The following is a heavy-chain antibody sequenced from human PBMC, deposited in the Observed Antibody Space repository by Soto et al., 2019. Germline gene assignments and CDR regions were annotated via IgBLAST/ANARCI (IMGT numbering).Heavy chain of an antibody. CDR1: GFTFSNYG. V-gene: IGHV3-30*18. J-gene: IGHJ6*03. D-gene: IGHD5-12*01. Sequence: QVQLVESGGGVVQPGRSLRLSCAASGFTFSNYGMHWVRQAPGKGLEWVAVISYDGNNEYYTDSVKGRFTISRDNSKNTLYLQMNSLRAEDTAVYYCAKEGGYVVATSDYYYMDVWCKGTTVTVSS. CDR2: ISYDGNNE. CDR3: AKEGGYVVATSDYYYMDV.